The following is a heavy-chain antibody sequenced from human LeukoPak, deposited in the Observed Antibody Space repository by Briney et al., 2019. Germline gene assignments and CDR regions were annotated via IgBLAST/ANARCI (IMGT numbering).Heavy chain of an antibody. V-gene: IGHV4-39*07. CDR1: GGSISSGGYY. CDR3: ASGPRAFDI. Sequence: SETLSLTCTVSGGSISSGGYYWSWIRQHPGKGLEWIGEINHSGSTNYNPSLKSRVTISVDTSKYQFSLKLSSVTAADTAVYYCASGPRAFDIWGQGTMVTVSS. CDR2: INHSGST. J-gene: IGHJ3*02.